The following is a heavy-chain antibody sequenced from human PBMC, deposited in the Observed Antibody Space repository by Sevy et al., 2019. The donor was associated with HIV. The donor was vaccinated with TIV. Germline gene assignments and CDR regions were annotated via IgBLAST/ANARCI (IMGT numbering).Heavy chain of an antibody. V-gene: IGHV4-31*03. Sequence: SETLSLTCTVSGGSISSGSYYWSWIRQHPGKGLEWIGYIYYSGSTYYNPSLKSRVTISVDTSKNQFSLKLTSVTAADTAVYYCARSSGRLNHWYFDLWGRGTQVTVSS. CDR3: ARSSGRLNHWYFDL. D-gene: IGHD1-26*01. CDR1: GGSISSGSYY. CDR2: IYYSGST. J-gene: IGHJ2*01.